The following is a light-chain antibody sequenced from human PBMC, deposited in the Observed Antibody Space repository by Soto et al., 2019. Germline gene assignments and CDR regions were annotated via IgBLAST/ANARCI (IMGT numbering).Light chain of an antibody. CDR1: QSVRGD. CDR2: SAS. J-gene: IGKJ2*01. Sequence: EIVMTQYPATLSVSPGERVTLSCRASQSVRGDLAWYRKKPGQPPTLLIYSASTRATGVPARFSGSGSGTEFTLTISSLQSEDFAVYFCQQYNQWHRHTFGQGTKLEIK. CDR3: QQYNQWHRHT. V-gene: IGKV3-15*01.